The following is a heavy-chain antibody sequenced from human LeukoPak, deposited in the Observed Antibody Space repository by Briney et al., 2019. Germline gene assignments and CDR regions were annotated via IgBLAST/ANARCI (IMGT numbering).Heavy chain of an antibody. J-gene: IGHJ4*02. CDR3: ARDRDSSGYFDY. Sequence: PGGSLRLSCAASGFTFSSHIMNWVRQAPGKGLEWISYISSSSGTIYYADSVKGRFTISRDNAKSSLFLQMNSLRVEDTAVYYCARDRDSSGYFDYWGQGTLVTVSS. V-gene: IGHV3-48*01. CDR2: ISSSSGTI. D-gene: IGHD6-19*01. CDR1: GFTFSSHI.